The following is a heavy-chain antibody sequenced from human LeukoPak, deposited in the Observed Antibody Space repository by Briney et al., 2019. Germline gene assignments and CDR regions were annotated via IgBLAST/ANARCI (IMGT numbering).Heavy chain of an antibody. CDR3: AREGGGYCTNGVCYTGDYFDY. D-gene: IGHD2-8*01. J-gene: IGHJ4*02. CDR1: GFTFSSYS. CDR2: ISSSSSTI. V-gene: IGHV3-48*01. Sequence: GGSLRLSCAASGFTFSSYSMNWVRQAPGKGLEWVSYISSSSSTIYYADSVKGRFTISRDNAKNSLYLQMNSLRAEDTAVYYCAREGGGYCTNGVCYTGDYFDYWGQGTPVTVSS.